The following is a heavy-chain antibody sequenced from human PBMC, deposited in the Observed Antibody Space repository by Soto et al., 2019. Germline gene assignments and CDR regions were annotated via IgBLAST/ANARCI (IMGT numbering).Heavy chain of an antibody. V-gene: IGHV1-18*01. CDR2: ISAYNGNT. Sequence: QVQLVQSGAEVKKPGASVKVSCKASGYTFTSYGISWVRQAPGQGLEWMGWISAYNGNTNYAQKLQGRVTMTTDTSTSTAYMELRSLRSDDTAVYYCARDARITMVRGVITPDWYFDLWGRGTLVTVSS. CDR1: GYTFTSYG. D-gene: IGHD3-10*01. CDR3: ARDARITMVRGVITPDWYFDL. J-gene: IGHJ2*01.